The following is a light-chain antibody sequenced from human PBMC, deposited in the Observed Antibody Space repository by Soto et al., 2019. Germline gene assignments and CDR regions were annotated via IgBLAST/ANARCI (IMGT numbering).Light chain of an antibody. V-gene: IGLV1-44*01. J-gene: IGLJ1*01. Sequence: VLTQPPSASGTPGQRATISCSGSSSNIGSNTVNWYQQLPGTAPKLLIYNNNHRPSGVPDRFSGSKSGTSASLAISGLQSEDEADYYCAAWDDRLNGYVFXTGTKVTVL. CDR1: SSNIGSNT. CDR3: AAWDDRLNGYV. CDR2: NNN.